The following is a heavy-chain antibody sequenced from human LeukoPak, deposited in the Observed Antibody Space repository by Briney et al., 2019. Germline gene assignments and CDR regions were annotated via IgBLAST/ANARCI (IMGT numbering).Heavy chain of an antibody. J-gene: IGHJ4*02. V-gene: IGHV3-30*02. CDR3: AKGGAATGDY. Sequence: GGALRLSCAASGFTFSNFDMHWVRQTPGKGLEWVALIQYDGRIKHHADSVKGRFTISRDNSRNTLYLQMNSLRVEDTAMYYCAKGGAATGDYWGQGTLVTVSS. CDR2: IQYDGRIK. D-gene: IGHD6-13*01. CDR1: GFTFSNFD.